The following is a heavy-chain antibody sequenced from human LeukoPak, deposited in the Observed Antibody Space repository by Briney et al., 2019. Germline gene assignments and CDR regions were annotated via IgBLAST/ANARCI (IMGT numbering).Heavy chain of an antibody. Sequence: GGSLRLSCAASGFTFSNYGMHWVRQAPGKGLEWVAVIWPDGSNKYYGDSVQGRFTISRDNSKNTLYLQMNSLRAEDTAVYYCARDQLGTGSSFGAFDLWGQGTMVTVSS. V-gene: IGHV3-33*08. CDR3: ARDQLGTGSSFGAFDL. D-gene: IGHD1-26*01. J-gene: IGHJ3*01. CDR2: IWPDGSNK. CDR1: GFTFSNYG.